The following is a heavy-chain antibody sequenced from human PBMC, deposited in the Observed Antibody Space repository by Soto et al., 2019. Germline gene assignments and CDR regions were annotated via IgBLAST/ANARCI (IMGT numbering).Heavy chain of an antibody. D-gene: IGHD2-2*01. CDR2: INQDGSGK. J-gene: IGHJ4*02. CDR3: ARALTTVASF. Sequence: GGSLRLSCAASGLSFSNYWMNWVRQAPGKGLEWVANINQDGSGKYYVDSVKGRFTISRDNAKNSLYLQMDSLRAEDTALYYCARALTTVASFWGQGTLVTVS. CDR1: GLSFSNYW. V-gene: IGHV3-7*01.